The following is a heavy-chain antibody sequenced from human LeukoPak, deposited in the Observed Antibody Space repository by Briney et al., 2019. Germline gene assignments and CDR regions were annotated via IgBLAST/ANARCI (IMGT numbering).Heavy chain of an antibody. CDR3: AGGEYDILAGYDYYYYYMDV. V-gene: IGHV4-59*01. Sequence: PSETLSLTCTVSGGSISSYYWSWIRQPPGKGLEWIGYIYYSGSTNYNPSLKSRVTISVDTSKNQFSLKLSSVTAADTAVYYCAGGEYDILAGYDYYYYYMDVWGKGTTVTVSS. CDR1: GGSISSYY. CDR2: IYYSGST. J-gene: IGHJ6*03. D-gene: IGHD3-9*01.